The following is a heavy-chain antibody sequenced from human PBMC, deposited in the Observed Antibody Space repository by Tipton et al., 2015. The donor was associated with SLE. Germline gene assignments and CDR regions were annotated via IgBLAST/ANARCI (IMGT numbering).Heavy chain of an antibody. V-gene: IGHV4-61*02. CDR1: GGSIHSGSYY. Sequence: TLSLTCTVSGGSIHSGSYYWTWIRQPAGKGLEWIGRIYTRGSTDYNPSLKSRVTISVDTSKNQFSLKLSSVTAADTAVYYCAREGVHFWSGSSYYYYYYMDVWGKGTTVTVSS. D-gene: IGHD3-3*02. J-gene: IGHJ6*03. CDR2: IYTRGST. CDR3: AREGVHFWSGSSYYYYYYMDV.